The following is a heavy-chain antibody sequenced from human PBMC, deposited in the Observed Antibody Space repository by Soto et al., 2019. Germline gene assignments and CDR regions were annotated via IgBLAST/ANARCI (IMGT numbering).Heavy chain of an antibody. Sequence: QVQLVGSGGGVVQPGRSLRLSCAASGFTFSSYGMHWVRQAPGKGLEWVAVISYDGSNKYYADSVKGRFTISRDNSKNTLYLQMNSLRAEDTAVYYCAKGYDSSGFDYWGQGTLVTVSS. V-gene: IGHV3-30*18. CDR3: AKGYDSSGFDY. CDR1: GFTFSSYG. J-gene: IGHJ4*02. CDR2: ISYDGSNK. D-gene: IGHD3-22*01.